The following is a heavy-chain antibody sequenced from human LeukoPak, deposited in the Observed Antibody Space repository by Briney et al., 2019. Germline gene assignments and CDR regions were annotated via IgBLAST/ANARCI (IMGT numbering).Heavy chain of an antibody. D-gene: IGHD3-22*01. CDR2: IYYSGST. V-gene: IGHV4-31*03. CDR1: GGSISSGRYY. Sequence: SQTLSLTCTVSGGSISSGRYYWRWIRQHPGKGLEWIEYIYYSGSTYYNPSLKSRVTITVDTSKNQFSLKLSSVTAADTAVYYCARDLDSSGRYFDYWGQGTLVTVSS. J-gene: IGHJ4*02. CDR3: ARDLDSSGRYFDY.